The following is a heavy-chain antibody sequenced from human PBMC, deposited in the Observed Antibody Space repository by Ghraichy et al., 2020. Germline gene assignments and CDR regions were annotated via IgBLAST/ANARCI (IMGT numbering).Heavy chain of an antibody. V-gene: IGHV3-7*04. J-gene: IGHJ4*02. Sequence: GGSLRLSCAASGFTFNSYYMNWVRQVPGKGLEWVANVRQDGGEIYYVGSVKGRFTISRDNTRNSVFLQMNSLRVEDTAVYYCVRADHYGANFDCWGQGTQVTVSS. D-gene: IGHD4/OR15-4a*01. CDR1: GFTFNSYY. CDR3: VRADHYGANFDC. CDR2: VRQDGGEI.